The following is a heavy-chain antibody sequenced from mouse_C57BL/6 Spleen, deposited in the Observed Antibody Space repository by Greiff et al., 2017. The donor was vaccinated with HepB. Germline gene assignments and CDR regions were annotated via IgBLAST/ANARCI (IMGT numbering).Heavy chain of an antibody. CDR3: ARGGLLPHYAMDY. Sequence: VQLQQPGAELVRPGTSVKLSCKASGYTFTSYWMHWVKQRPGQGLEWIGVIDPSDSYTNYNQKFKGKATLTVDTSSSTAYMQLSSLTSEDSAVYYCARGGLLPHYAMDYWGQGTSVTVSS. D-gene: IGHD2-3*01. V-gene: IGHV1-59*01. CDR1: GYTFTSYW. CDR2: IDPSDSYT. J-gene: IGHJ4*01.